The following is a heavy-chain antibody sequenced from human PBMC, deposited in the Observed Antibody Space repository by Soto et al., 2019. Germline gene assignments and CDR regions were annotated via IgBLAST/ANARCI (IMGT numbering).Heavy chain of an antibody. V-gene: IGHV3-9*01. J-gene: IGHJ4*02. Sequence: EVQLVESGGGLVQPGRSLRLSCAASGFTFDDYAMHWVRQAPGKGLEWVSGISWNSGSIGYADSVKGRFTISRDNAKNSLYLQMNSLRAEDTALYYCAKAIGVRGASGEGGFDYWGQGTLVTVSS. CDR3: AKAIGVRGASGEGGFDY. CDR2: ISWNSGSI. CDR1: GFTFDDYA. D-gene: IGHD3-10*01.